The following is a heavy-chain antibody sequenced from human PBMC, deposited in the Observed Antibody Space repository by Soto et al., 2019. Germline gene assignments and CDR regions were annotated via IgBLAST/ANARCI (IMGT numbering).Heavy chain of an antibody. J-gene: IGHJ6*02. V-gene: IGHV1-18*04. Sequence: ASVKVSCKASGYTFTSYGISWVRQAPGQGLDWMGWISAYNGNTNYAQKLQGRVTMTTDTSTSTAYMELRSLRSDDTAVYYCARDNLEAAGDSDYYYYGMDVWGQGTTVTVSS. CDR3: ARDNLEAAGDSDYYYYGMDV. D-gene: IGHD6-13*01. CDR2: ISAYNGNT. CDR1: GYTFTSYG.